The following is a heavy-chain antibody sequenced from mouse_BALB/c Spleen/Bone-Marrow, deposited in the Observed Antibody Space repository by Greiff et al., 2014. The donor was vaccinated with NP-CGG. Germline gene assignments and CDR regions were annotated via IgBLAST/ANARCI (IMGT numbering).Heavy chain of an antibody. CDR1: GYTFTSYW. Sequence: VQLQESGAELARPGASVKLSCKASGYTFTSYWMQWVKQRPGQGLEWIGAIYPGDGDTRYTQKFKGKATLTADKSSSTAYMQLSNLASEDSAVYYCARGWDWFAYWGQGTLVTVSA. CDR3: ARGWDWFAY. D-gene: IGHD4-1*01. V-gene: IGHV1-87*01. CDR2: IYPGDGDT. J-gene: IGHJ3*01.